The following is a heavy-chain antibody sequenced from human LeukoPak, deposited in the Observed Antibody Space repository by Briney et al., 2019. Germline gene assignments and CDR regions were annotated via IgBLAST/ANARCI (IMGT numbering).Heavy chain of an antibody. CDR1: GGSFSGYY. CDR3: AVAGYGRRFDY. CDR2: INHSGST. D-gene: IGHD5-18*01. V-gene: IGHV4-34*01. J-gene: IGHJ4*02. Sequence: PSETQSLTCAVYGGSFSGYYWNWIRQPPGEGLEWIGEINHSGSTNYNPSLKSRVTISVDTSKNQFSLKLSFISAADTAVYYCAVAGYGRRFDYWGQGTLVTVSS.